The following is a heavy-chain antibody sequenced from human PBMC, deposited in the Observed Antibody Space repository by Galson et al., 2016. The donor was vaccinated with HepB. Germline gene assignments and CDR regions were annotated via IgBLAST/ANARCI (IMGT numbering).Heavy chain of an antibody. CDR3: ARGNKWLFSYYFYYRMDV. V-gene: IGHV3-7*01. CDR2: IKQDGSEN. D-gene: IGHD3-22*01. Sequence: SLRLSCAASGFSFSNYWMSWVRQSPGKGLEWVANIKQDGSENYYVDSVKGRFTISRDKAKTSLYSQMNSLRAEDTAVDYCARGNKWLFSYYFYYRMDVWGQGTTVTVSS. J-gene: IGHJ6*02. CDR1: GFSFSNYW.